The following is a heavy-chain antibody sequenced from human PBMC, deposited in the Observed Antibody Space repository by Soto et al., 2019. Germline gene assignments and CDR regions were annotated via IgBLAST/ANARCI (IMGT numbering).Heavy chain of an antibody. J-gene: IGHJ5*01. CDR3: SRGRSHYSSGFAS. Sequence: GESLRLSCAASGFSFSSFAMHWVRHAPGKGLEWVAVILHDRSNKYYADSVKGRFTICRDNSNNSLELERNGLRPEDTAVYYFSRGRSHYSSGFASWGQGTLVPVSA. CDR1: GFSFSSFA. V-gene: IGHV3-30-3*01. D-gene: IGHD6-19*01. CDR2: ILHDRSNK.